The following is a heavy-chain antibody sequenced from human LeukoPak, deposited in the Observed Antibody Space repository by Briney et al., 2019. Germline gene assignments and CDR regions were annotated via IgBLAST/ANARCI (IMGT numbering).Heavy chain of an antibody. CDR3: ARDSTIAYFDY. V-gene: IGHV4-39*07. J-gene: IGHJ4*02. CDR1: GGSISSRSYY. Sequence: SETLSLTCTVSGGSISSRSYYWAWIRQPPGKGLEWIGSISYSGRTQYNPSLKSRVTISVDSSKNQFSLKLSSVTAADTAVYFCARDSTIAYFDYWGQGTLVTVSS. CDR2: ISYSGRT. D-gene: IGHD2-2*01.